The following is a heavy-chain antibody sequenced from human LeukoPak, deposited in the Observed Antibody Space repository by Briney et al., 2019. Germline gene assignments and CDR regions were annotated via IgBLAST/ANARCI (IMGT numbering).Heavy chain of an antibody. J-gene: IGHJ6*03. CDR1: GFTFSSYA. CDR3: AKTGFQWGDFYYMDV. Sequence: PGRSLRLSCAASGFTFSSYAMHWVRQAPGKGLEWVAVISYDGSNKYYADSVKGRFTISRDNSKNTLCLQMNSLIAEDTAVYYCAKTGFQWGDFYYMDVWGKGTTVTVSS. D-gene: IGHD1-14*01. V-gene: IGHV3-30-3*02. CDR2: ISYDGSNK.